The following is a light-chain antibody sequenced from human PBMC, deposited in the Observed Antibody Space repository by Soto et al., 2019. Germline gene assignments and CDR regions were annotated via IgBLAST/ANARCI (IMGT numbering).Light chain of an antibody. CDR3: SSYAGSYILGV. Sequence: QSALAQPRSVSGSPGQSVTLSCTGTSSDVGGYDFVSWYQQYPGKAPKLIIFDVTERTSGVPDRFSGSKSGNSGSLTISGLQAEDEADYYCSSYAGSYILGVFGGGTKLTVL. V-gene: IGLV2-11*01. CDR1: SSDVGGYDF. J-gene: IGLJ3*02. CDR2: DVT.